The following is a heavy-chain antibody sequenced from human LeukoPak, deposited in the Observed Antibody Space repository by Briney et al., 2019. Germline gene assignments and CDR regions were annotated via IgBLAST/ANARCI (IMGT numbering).Heavy chain of an antibody. Sequence: PSETLSLTCTVSGGSISSSNYYWGWIRQPPGKGLEWIGNIYYSGSTYYNPSLKSRVAISVDTSKNQLSLKLSSVTAADTAVYYGARLLGDCSGGSCYFFDYWGQGTLVTVSS. D-gene: IGHD2-15*01. J-gene: IGHJ4*02. CDR1: GGSISSSNYY. V-gene: IGHV4-39*01. CDR3: ARLLGDCSGGSCYFFDY. CDR2: IYYSGST.